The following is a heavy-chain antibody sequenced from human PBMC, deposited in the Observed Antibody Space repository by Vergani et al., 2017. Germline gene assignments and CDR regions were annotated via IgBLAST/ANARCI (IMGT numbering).Heavy chain of an antibody. CDR2: IGTAGDT. J-gene: IGHJ4*02. CDR1: GFTFNSYG. CDR3: ARRDSSSPALDY. V-gene: IGHV3-13*01. Sequence: VQLVESGGGVVQPGGSLRLSCAASGFTFNSYGMHWVRQATGKGLEWVSAIGTAGDTYYPGSVKGRFTISRENAKNSLYLQMNGLRAGDTAVYYCARRDSSSPALDYWGQGTLVTVSS. D-gene: IGHD6-6*01.